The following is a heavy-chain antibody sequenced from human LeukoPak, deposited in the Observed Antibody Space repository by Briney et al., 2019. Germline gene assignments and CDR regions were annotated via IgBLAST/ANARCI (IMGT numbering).Heavy chain of an antibody. Sequence: GASVKVSCKASGYTFTSYGISWVRQAPGQGLEWMGWISAYNGNTNYAQKLQGRVTITRDTSASTAYMELSSLRSEDTAVYYCARDRDYSWFDPWGQGTLVTVSS. J-gene: IGHJ5*02. D-gene: IGHD3-10*01. CDR3: ARDRDYSWFDP. CDR2: ISAYNGNT. V-gene: IGHV1-18*01. CDR1: GYTFTSYG.